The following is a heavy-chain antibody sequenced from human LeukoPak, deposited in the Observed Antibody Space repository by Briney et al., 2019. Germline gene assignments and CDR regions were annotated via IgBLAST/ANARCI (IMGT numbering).Heavy chain of an antibody. Sequence: PSETLSLTCTVSGGSISTYYWSWIRHSPGRGLEWIGYIYYTGSTNYNPSLKSRVTISVDTSKNQFSLKLSSVTAADTAVYYCARDSGLDVWGQGTTVTVSS. V-gene: IGHV4-59*01. CDR2: IYYTGST. D-gene: IGHD3-10*01. J-gene: IGHJ6*02. CDR1: GGSISTYY. CDR3: ARDSGLDV.